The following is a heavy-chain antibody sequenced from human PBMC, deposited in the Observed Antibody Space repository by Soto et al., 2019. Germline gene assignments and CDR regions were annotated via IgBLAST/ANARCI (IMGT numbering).Heavy chain of an antibody. CDR2: IVPLFGTT. V-gene: IGHV1-69*01. D-gene: IGHD6-6*01. Sequence: QVQLVQSGAEVKKPGSSVKVSCKASGGTFSSYTFSWVRQAPGQGLEWMGGIVPLFGTTNDAKIFQGRVTISADESTSTVYMELSSLRSEDSAMYYCAIDGDVTSTRPRCAFDIWGQGTVITVSS. CDR1: GGTFSSYT. J-gene: IGHJ3*02. CDR3: AIDGDVTSTRPRCAFDI.